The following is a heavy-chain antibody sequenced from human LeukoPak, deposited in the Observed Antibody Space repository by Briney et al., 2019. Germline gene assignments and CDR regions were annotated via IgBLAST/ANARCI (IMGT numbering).Heavy chain of an antibody. CDR2: ISGSGGST. Sequence: PGGSLRLSCAASGFTFSSYAMSWVRQAPGKATEWVSGISGSGGSTYSADSVKGRFTISRDNSKNTLYLQMNTLRAEDTAVYYCARSIYASGSFYTFDIWGQGTMVTVSS. D-gene: IGHD3-10*01. J-gene: IGHJ3*02. CDR1: GFTFSSYA. CDR3: ARSIYASGSFYTFDI. V-gene: IGHV3-23*01.